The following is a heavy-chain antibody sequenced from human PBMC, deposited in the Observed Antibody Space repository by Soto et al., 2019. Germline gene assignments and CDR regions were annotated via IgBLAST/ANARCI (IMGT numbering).Heavy chain of an antibody. CDR1: GDSISGYY. CDR3: ARLRAMTMGREVTNTYYHAMDV. CDR2: VYYSGST. D-gene: IGHD3-10*01. V-gene: IGHV4-59*01. J-gene: IGHJ6*02. Sequence: QVQLQESGPGLVKPSETLSLTCSVSGDSISGYYWSWIRQPPGKGLQWIGFVYYSGSTNYNPSLKSRVTISAATSKNQFSLKLTSVTAADTAVYYCARLRAMTMGREVTNTYYHAMDVWGQGTTVTVSS.